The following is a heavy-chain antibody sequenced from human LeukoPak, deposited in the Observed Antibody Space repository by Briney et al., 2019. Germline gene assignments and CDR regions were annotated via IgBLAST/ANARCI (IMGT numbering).Heavy chain of an antibody. J-gene: IGHJ6*03. CDR3: ARHTEHYYYYMDV. D-gene: IGHD2-8*02. V-gene: IGHV5-51*01. Sequence: GESLKISCKGSGYSFTSYWIGWVRQMPGKGLEWMGIIYPGDSDTRYSPSFQGQVTISADKSISTAYPQWSSLKASDTAMYYCARHTEHYYYYMDVWGKGTTVTVSS. CDR1: GYSFTSYW. CDR2: IYPGDSDT.